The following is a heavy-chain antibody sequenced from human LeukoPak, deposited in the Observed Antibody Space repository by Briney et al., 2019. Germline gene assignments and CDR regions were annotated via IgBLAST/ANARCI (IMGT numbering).Heavy chain of an antibody. J-gene: IGHJ4*02. V-gene: IGHV4-34*01. CDR3: ARSFWNYFDY. Sequence: SETLSLTCAVYGGSFSGYYWSWIRQPPGKGLEWIGEINHSGSTNYNPSLKSRVTISVDTSKNQFSLKLSSVTAADTAVYYCARSFWNYFDYWGQGTLVTVSS. CDR2: INHSGST. D-gene: IGHD1-1*01. CDR1: GGSFSGYY.